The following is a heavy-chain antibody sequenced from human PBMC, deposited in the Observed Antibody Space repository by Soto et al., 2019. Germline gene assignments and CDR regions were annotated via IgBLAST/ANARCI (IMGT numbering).Heavy chain of an antibody. Sequence: QVQLVQSGAEVKKPGASVKVSCKASGYTFTSYDINWVRQATGQGLEWMGWMNSNSGNTGYAQKFQAVVTMTRATTMSTGYMGLRRLTTEDTAGYSWARATTGWPQPTWSGPWGPGTLVTASS. D-gene: IGHD1-1*01. CDR2: MNSNSGNT. CDR3: ARATTGWPQPTWSGP. J-gene: IGHJ5*02. CDR1: GYTFTSYD. V-gene: IGHV1-8*01.